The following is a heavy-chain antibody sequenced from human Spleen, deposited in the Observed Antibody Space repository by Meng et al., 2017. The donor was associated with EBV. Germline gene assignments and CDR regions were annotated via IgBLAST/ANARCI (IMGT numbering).Heavy chain of an antibody. D-gene: IGHD1-26*01. V-gene: IGHV4-4*02. Sequence: QLPLQDSCAALVKPSVTLSLTCAASCGSIRSINWSSWVRQPPGKGLEWIAEIYHSLSTNYNPSLKSRVIISVDKSKNQFSLELSSVTAADTAVYYCARGGRGDYFDYWGQGTLVTVSS. CDR1: CGSIRSINW. CDR3: ARGGRGDYFDY. J-gene: IGHJ4*02. CDR2: IYHSLST.